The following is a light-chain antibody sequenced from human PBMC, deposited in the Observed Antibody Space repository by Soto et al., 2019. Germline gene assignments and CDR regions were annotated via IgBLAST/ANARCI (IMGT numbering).Light chain of an antibody. V-gene: IGLV2-14*03. Sequence: QSALTQPASVSASPGQSITISCTGTSSDVGAYNYVSWYQQHPGKAPKLMIYDVSNRPSGISNRFSGSKSGNTASLTISGLQAEDEADYYCSSYTSSSTILFGGGTKLTVL. CDR1: SSDVGAYNY. J-gene: IGLJ2*01. CDR2: DVS. CDR3: SSYTSSSTIL.